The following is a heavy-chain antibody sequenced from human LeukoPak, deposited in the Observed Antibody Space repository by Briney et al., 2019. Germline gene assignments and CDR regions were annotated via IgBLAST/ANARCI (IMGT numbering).Heavy chain of an antibody. CDR1: GYTFTGHY. CDR2: INPNSGGT. CDR3: ALCGGDCYSYWFDP. Sequence: ASVKVSCKASGYTFTGHYMHWVRQALGQGLEWMGWINPNSGGTNYAQKFQGRVTMTRDTSISTAYMELSRLRSDDTAVYYCALCGGDCYSYWFDPWGQGTLVTVSS. D-gene: IGHD2-21*02. J-gene: IGHJ5*02. V-gene: IGHV1-2*02.